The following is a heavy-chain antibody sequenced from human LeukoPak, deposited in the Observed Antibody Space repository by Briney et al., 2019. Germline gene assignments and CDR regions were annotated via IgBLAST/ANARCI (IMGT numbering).Heavy chain of an antibody. D-gene: IGHD6-19*01. Sequence: GGSLRLSCAASGFTFSSYGMHWVRQAPGKGLEWVAFIRYDGSNKYYADSVKGRFTISRDNSKNTLYLQMNSLRAEDTAVYYCAKYPAVAGSFDFDYWGQGTLVTVSS. CDR3: AKYPAVAGSFDFDY. CDR2: IRYDGSNK. V-gene: IGHV3-30*02. J-gene: IGHJ4*02. CDR1: GFTFSSYG.